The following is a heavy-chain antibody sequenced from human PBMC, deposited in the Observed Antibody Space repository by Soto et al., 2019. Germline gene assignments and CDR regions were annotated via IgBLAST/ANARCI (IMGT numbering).Heavy chain of an antibody. CDR2: INPASGST. V-gene: IGHV1-46*01. CDR1: GYTFTHYY. Sequence: QVQLVQSGAEVKKPGASVKLSCRTSGYTFTHYYIHWVRQAPGQGLEWLAIINPASGSTNYAQDFQGRVTLTMDTSTTTVYMELSGLRAEDTAIFYCARDLAAGDYWGQGTLVTVFS. J-gene: IGHJ4*02. CDR3: ARDLAAGDY. D-gene: IGHD6-13*01.